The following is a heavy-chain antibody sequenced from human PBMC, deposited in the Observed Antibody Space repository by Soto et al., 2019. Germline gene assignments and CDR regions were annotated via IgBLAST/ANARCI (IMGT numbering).Heavy chain of an antibody. V-gene: IGHV4-4*02. Sequence: QVQLRESGPGLVKPSGTLFLTCAVSSGSVNSSNWWSWVRQRPGKGLEWIGEIYHGGSANYNPSLRSRVTMSVDKSKNQVFLQLSSVTAADTAVYYCARDPAAAGTLDYWGQGTLVTVSS. CDR3: ARDPAAAGTLDY. CDR1: SGSVNSSNW. CDR2: IYHGGSA. J-gene: IGHJ4*02. D-gene: IGHD6-13*01.